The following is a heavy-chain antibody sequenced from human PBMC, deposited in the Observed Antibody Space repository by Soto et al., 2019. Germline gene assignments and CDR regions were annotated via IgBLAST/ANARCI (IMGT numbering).Heavy chain of an antibody. V-gene: IGHV4-39*01. CDR1: GGSISSSSYY. CDR3: AGVKYYGSGSYYRHFDY. CDR2: IYYSGTT. J-gene: IGHJ4*02. D-gene: IGHD3-10*01. Sequence: SETLSLTCSVSGGSISSSSYYWGWIRQPPGKGLEWIGSIYYSGTTYYNPSLKSRVTISVDTSKNQFSLKLSSVTAADTAVYYCAGVKYYGSGSYYRHFDYWGQGTLVTVSS.